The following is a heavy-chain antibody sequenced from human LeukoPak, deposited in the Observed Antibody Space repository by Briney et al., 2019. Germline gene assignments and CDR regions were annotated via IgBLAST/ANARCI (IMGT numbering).Heavy chain of an antibody. J-gene: IGHJ5*02. V-gene: IGHV1-8*01. CDR1: RYTFTSYD. CDR3: ARGVTGTPNWFEP. CDR2: MNPNNGNT. D-gene: IGHD1-7*01. Sequence: ASVNAFSKPSRYTFTSYDINWVRQVTGQGLEWMEWMNPNNGNTGYAQTFHGRVTMTTDTSTSTAYMEPRSLRSDDTAVYYGARGVTGTPNWFEPWGQGTLVTVSS.